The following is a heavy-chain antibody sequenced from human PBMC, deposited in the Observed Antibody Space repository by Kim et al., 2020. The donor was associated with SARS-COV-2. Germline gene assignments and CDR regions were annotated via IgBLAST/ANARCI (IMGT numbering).Heavy chain of an antibody. J-gene: IGHJ4*02. V-gene: IGHV5-51*01. Sequence: GESLKISCKGSGYSFTSYWIGWVRQMPGKGLEWMGIIYPGDSDTRYSPSFQGQVTISADKSISTAYLQWSSLKASDTAMYYCARPLDYYYDSSGWSFDYWGQGTLVTVSS. CDR3: ARPLDYYYDSSGWSFDY. CDR1: GYSFTSYW. D-gene: IGHD3-22*01. CDR2: IYPGDSDT.